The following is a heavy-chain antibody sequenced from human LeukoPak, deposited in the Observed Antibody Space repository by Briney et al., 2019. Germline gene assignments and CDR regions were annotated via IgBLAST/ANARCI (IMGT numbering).Heavy chain of an antibody. CDR3: ARRLYPYAFDI. CDR1: GGSISSGGYY. J-gene: IGHJ3*02. Sequence: SETLSLTCTVSGGSISSGGYYWSWIRQPPGKGLEWIGYIDHSGSTNYNPSLQSRVTISVDMSNNQFSLKLRSVTAADTAVYYCARRLYPYAFDIWGQGTMVTVSS. D-gene: IGHD2-8*01. V-gene: IGHV4-61*08. CDR2: IDHSGST.